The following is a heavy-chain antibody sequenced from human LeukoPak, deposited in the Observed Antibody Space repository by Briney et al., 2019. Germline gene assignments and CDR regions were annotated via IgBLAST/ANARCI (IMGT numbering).Heavy chain of an antibody. V-gene: IGHV3-74*01. Sequence: PGGSLRLSCAASGFTFSSYWMHWVRQAPGKGLVWVSRINSDGSSTSYADSVKGRFTISRDNAKNTLYLQMNSLRAEDTAVYYCARGGYSSSWYSAHFDYWGQGTLVTVSS. CDR1: GFTFSSYW. CDR2: INSDGSST. J-gene: IGHJ4*02. CDR3: ARGGYSSSWYSAHFDY. D-gene: IGHD6-13*01.